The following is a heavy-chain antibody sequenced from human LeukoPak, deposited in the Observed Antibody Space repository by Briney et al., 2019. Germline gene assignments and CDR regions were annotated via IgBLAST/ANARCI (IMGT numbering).Heavy chain of an antibody. CDR2: INLSGGST. J-gene: IGHJ6*03. Sequence: ASVKVSCKGSGYTFTSYYMHWERQAPGQGLEWMGIINLSGGSTSYAQKFQGRVTMTRDMSTSTVYMELSSLRSEDTAVYYCASHTPLGYYYYMDVWGKGTTVTVSS. CDR1: GYTFTSYY. CDR3: ASHTPLGYYYYMDV. V-gene: IGHV1-46*01. D-gene: IGHD5-18*01.